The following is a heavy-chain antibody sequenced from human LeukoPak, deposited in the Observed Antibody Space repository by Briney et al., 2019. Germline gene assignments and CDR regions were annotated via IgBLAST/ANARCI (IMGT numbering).Heavy chain of an antibody. D-gene: IGHD6-13*01. CDR3: ARRFSSWAQYFDY. CDR2: INHSGST. J-gene: IGHJ4*02. CDR1: GGSFSGYY. Sequence: SETLSLTCAVYGGSFSGYYWSWIRQPPGKGLEWIGEINHSGSTNYNPSLKSRVTISVDTFKNQFSLKLSSVTAADTAVYYCARRFSSWAQYFDYWGQGTLVTVSS. V-gene: IGHV4-34*01.